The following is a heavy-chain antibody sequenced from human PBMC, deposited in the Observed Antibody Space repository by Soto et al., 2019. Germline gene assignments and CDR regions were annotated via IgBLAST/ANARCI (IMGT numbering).Heavy chain of an antibody. CDR2: IIPIFGTA. CDR1: GGTFSSYA. V-gene: IGHV1-69*12. D-gene: IGHD2-21*02. Sequence: QVQLVQSGAEVKKPGSSVKVSCKASGGTFSSYAISWVRQAPGQGLEWMGGIIPIFGTANYAQKFQGRVTITADESTSTAYMELSSLRSEDTAVYYGARYAYCGGDCYEPDYWGQGTLVTVSS. J-gene: IGHJ4*02. CDR3: ARYAYCGGDCYEPDY.